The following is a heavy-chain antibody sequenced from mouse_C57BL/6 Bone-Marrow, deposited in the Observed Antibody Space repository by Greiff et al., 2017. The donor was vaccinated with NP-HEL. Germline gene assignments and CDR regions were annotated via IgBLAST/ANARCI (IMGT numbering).Heavy chain of an antibody. V-gene: IGHV1-69*01. J-gene: IGHJ2*01. CDR2: IDPSDSYT. CDR1: GYTFTSYW. D-gene: IGHD1-2*01. Sequence: VQLQQPGAELVMPGASVKLSCKASGYTFTSYWMHWVKQRPGQGLEWIGEIDPSDSYTNYNQKFKGKSTLTVDKSSSTAYMQLSSLTSEDSAVYYCARWVLRLDDWGQGTTLTVSS. CDR3: ARWVLRLDD.